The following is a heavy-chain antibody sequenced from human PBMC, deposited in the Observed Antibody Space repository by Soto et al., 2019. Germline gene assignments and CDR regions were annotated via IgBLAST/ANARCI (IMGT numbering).Heavy chain of an antibody. CDR1: GGSFSGYY. V-gene: IGHV4-34*01. CDR3: ARGLTLGYCSGTSCYIWFDP. CDR2: INHSGST. Sequence: NPSETLSLTCGVYGGSFSGYYWSWIRQPPGRGLEWIGEINHSGSTNYNPSLKSRVTISVDTSKNQFSLKLSSVTAADTAVYYCARGLTLGYCSGTSCYIWFDPWGQGTLVTVSS. D-gene: IGHD2-2*01. J-gene: IGHJ5*02.